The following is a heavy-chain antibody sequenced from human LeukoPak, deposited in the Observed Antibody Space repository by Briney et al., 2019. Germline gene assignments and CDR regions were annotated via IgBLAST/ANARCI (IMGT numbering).Heavy chain of an antibody. J-gene: IGHJ5*02. Sequence: SETLSLSCTVSGGSISSYFWSWIRQPVGKGLEWIGRIYNSGNTRYNPSLKSRVTMSVDTSKNQFSLKLSSVIAADTAVYYCARDRFGWLDPWGQGTLVTVSS. D-gene: IGHD3-10*01. V-gene: IGHV4-4*07. CDR1: GGSISSYF. CDR3: ARDRFGWLDP. CDR2: IYNSGNT.